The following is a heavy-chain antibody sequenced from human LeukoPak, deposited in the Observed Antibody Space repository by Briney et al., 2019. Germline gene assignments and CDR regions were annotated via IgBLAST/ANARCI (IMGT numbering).Heavy chain of an antibody. Sequence: PGGSLRLSCAASGFTFSSYVMSWVRQAPGKGVEWVSGISGRGGSTYYADSVKGRFTISRDNSKNTLYLQMNSLRAEDTAVYYCARDPGISGSSWSINWFDPWGQGTLVTVSS. J-gene: IGHJ5*02. V-gene: IGHV3-23*01. CDR2: ISGRGGST. CDR3: ARDPGISGSSWSINWFDP. CDR1: GFTFSSYV. D-gene: IGHD6-13*01.